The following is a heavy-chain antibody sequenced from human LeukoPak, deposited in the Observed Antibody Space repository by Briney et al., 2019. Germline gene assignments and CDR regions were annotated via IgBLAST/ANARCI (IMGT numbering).Heavy chain of an antibody. Sequence: ASVKVSCKASGYTFTSYGISWVRQAPGQGLEWMGWISAYNGNTNYAQKLQGRVTMTTDTSTSTAYMELRSLRSDDTAVYYCARDRGIVVVPAASYYYYMDVWGKGTTVTVSS. CDR2: ISAYNGNT. CDR3: ARDRGIVVVPAASYYYYMDV. D-gene: IGHD2-2*01. J-gene: IGHJ6*03. V-gene: IGHV1-18*01. CDR1: GYTFTSYG.